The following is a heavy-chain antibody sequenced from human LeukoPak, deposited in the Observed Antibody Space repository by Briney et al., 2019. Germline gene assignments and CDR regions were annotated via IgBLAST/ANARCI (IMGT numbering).Heavy chain of an antibody. CDR1: GFPLSSYA. J-gene: IGHJ4*02. CDR3: AKDEWSYDYVWGSYRSTPDY. CDR2: ISGCGGST. V-gene: IGHV3-23*01. Sequence: GGSLRLSCSASGFPLSSYAMMWVGPATGRGLEWVAAISGCGGSTYYADSVKGRFTISREDSKNTLYLQMNTLRAEDTAVYYCAKDEWSYDYVWGSYRSTPDYWGQGTLVTVSS. D-gene: IGHD3-16*02.